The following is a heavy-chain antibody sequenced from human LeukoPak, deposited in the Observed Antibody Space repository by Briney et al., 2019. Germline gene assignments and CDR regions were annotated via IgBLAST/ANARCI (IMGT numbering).Heavy chain of an antibody. V-gene: IGHV3-23*01. J-gene: IGHJ4*02. CDR3: AKRGVVIRVILVGFHKAAYYFDS. Sequence: PGGSLRLSCAVSGITLSNYGMGWVRQAPGKGLEWVAGIGDSGGRTNYADSVKGRFTISRDNPSNTLYLQMNSLRAADTAVYFCAKRGVVIRVILVGFHKAAYYFDSWGQGALVTVSS. D-gene: IGHD2-15*01. CDR2: IGDSGGRT. CDR1: GITLSNYG.